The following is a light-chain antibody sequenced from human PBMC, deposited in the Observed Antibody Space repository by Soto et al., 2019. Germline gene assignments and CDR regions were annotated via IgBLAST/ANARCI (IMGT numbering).Light chain of an antibody. Sequence: SYELTQTPSVSVSPGQTARITCSGDELSKQYVYWYQQKPGQAPVLVIYKDSERASGIPERFSASSSGTKVTLTISGVRAEDEADYYCQSSDDTGNYYLFGTGTKVTVL. CDR3: QSSDDTGNYYL. CDR2: KDS. V-gene: IGLV3-25*02. J-gene: IGLJ1*01. CDR1: ELSKQY.